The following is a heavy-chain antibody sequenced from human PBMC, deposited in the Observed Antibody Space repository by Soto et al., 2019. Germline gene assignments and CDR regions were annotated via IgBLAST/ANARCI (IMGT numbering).Heavy chain of an antibody. Sequence: QVQLQESGPGLVKPSQTLSLTCTVSGGSISSGGYYWSWIRQHPGKGLEWIGYIYYSGSTYYNPSLKSRVTISVDTSKNQFSLKLSSVTAAGTAVYYCARMGGTGTTSAFDIWGQGTMVTVSS. V-gene: IGHV4-31*03. J-gene: IGHJ3*02. D-gene: IGHD1-1*01. CDR2: IYYSGST. CDR1: GGSISSGGYY. CDR3: ARMGGTGTTSAFDI.